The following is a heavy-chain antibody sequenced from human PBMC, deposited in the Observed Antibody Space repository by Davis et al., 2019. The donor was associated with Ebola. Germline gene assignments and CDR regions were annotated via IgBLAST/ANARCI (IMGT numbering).Heavy chain of an antibody. CDR3: ARDGPDYYGLDV. J-gene: IGHJ6*02. V-gene: IGHV1-46*01. CDR2: INPSAGYT. Sequence: ASVKVSCKASGYTFTGYYMHWVRQAPGQGLEWMGVINPSAGYTNYAQKFQGRVTITRDTSTSTVYMEVTRLRSDDTAVYYCARDGPDYYGLDVWGQGTAVTVSS. CDR1: GYTFTGYY.